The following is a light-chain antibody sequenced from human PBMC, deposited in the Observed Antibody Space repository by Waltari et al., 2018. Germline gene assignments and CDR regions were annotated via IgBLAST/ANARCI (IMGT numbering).Light chain of an antibody. CDR1: NSYIGYYNY. V-gene: IGLV2-14*01. J-gene: IGLJ2*01. Sequence: QSALTQPASVSGSPGQSITISCIGTNSYIGYYNYVSWYQQYPGKAPKLMIFDVTRWPSGVSHRFSGSKSGNTASLTISGLQAEDEADYFCAAYTSTNTVIFGGGTKVTVL. CDR3: AAYTSTNTVI. CDR2: DVT.